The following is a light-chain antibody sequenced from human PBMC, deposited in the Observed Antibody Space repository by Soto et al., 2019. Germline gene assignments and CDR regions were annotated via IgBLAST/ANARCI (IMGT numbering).Light chain of an antibody. V-gene: IGKV3-20*01. J-gene: IGKJ4*01. CDR2: GAS. CDR3: QHYGSPLT. Sequence: EIVLTQSPGTLSLSPGGRATLSCRASQSVRSSYLAWYQQRPGQPPRLLIFGASFRATGIPDRFSGSGSGTDFTLTISRLEPEDFAVYYCQHYGSPLTFGGGTKVEIK. CDR1: QSVRSSY.